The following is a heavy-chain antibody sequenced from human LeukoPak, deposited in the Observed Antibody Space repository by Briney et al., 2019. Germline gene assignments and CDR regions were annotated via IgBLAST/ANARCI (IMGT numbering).Heavy chain of an antibody. CDR3: AREVMAKNDFDY. Sequence: SETLSLTCTVSGGSLSSYYWSWIRQPAGKGLEWIGRIYISGTTSYNPSLTSRVIMSIDTSKNQFSLKLSSVTAADTAVYYCAREVMAKNDFDYWGQGTLVTVSS. CDR1: GGSLSSYY. D-gene: IGHD2-21*01. CDR2: IYISGTT. J-gene: IGHJ4*02. V-gene: IGHV4-4*07.